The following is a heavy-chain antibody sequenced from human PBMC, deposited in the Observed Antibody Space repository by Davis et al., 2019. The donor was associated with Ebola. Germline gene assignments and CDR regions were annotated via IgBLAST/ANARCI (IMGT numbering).Heavy chain of an antibody. CDR2: LSARGGST. CDR3: ARRLHATAAFDY. CDR1: GFTFSTYA. V-gene: IGHV3-23*01. D-gene: IGHD4-11*01. J-gene: IGHJ4*02. Sequence: GESLKISCAASGFTFSTYAMTWVRQAPGKGLEWVSGLSARGGSTSYADSVRGRFTISRDNSKNTLYLQMNSLRAEDTAVYYCARRLHATAAFDYWGQGTLVTVSS.